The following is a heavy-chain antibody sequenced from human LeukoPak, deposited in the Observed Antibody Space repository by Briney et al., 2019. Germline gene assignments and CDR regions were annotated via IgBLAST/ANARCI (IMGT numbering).Heavy chain of an antibody. CDR1: GFTFSSYG. Sequence: GGSVRLSCAASGFTFSSYGMHWVRQAPGKGLEWVAVIWYDGSSKYYADSVKGRFTISRDNSKNTLYLQMNSLRAEDTAMYYCARDGYSSGWNWFDPWGQGTLVSVSS. D-gene: IGHD6-19*01. CDR2: IWYDGSSK. J-gene: IGHJ5*02. CDR3: ARDGYSSGWNWFDP. V-gene: IGHV3-33*01.